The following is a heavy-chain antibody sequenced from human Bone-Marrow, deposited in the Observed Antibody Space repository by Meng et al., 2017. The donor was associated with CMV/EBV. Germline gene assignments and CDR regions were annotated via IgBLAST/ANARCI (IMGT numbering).Heavy chain of an antibody. CDR2: ISGSGGST. Sequence: GESLKISCAASGFTFSSYAMSWVRQAPGKGLEWVSAISGSGGSTYYADSVKGRFTISRDNSKNTLYLQMNSLRAEDTAVYYCAKSPQSRFIVVVPADKQQLREISVSKQGYWGQGTLVTVSS. CDR3: AKSPQSRFIVVVPADKQQLREISVSKQGY. V-gene: IGHV3-23*01. D-gene: IGHD2-2*01. CDR1: GFTFSSYA. J-gene: IGHJ4*02.